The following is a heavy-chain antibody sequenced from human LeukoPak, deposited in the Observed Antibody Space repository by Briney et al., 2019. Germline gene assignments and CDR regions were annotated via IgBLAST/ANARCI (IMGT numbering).Heavy chain of an antibody. CDR2: ISSISTI. CDR1: GFMFSSYS. V-gene: IGHV3-48*01. CDR3: ARDGPVFDYMDV. Sequence: GALRLSCAASGFMFSSYSMNWVREAPGKGLEWISYISSISTIYYADSVKGRFTISRDNAKNSLYLQMNSLRAEDTAVYYCARDGPVFDYMDVWGKGTSVTVSS. D-gene: IGHD3-10*01. J-gene: IGHJ6*03.